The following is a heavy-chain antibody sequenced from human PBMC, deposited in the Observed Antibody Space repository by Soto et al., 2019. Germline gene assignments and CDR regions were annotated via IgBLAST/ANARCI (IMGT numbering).Heavy chain of an antibody. J-gene: IGHJ5*02. CDR1: GGTISGYY. D-gene: IGHD3-3*01. Sequence: SETLSLTCIVSGGTISGYYWTWIRQPAGKGLEWIGRIYSSGNTKYNPSLQSRVTMSLDTSNNQFSLRLTSVTAADTAVYYCARGQRFSDWFDPWGQGTLVTVS. CDR3: ARGQRFSDWFDP. CDR2: IYSSGNT. V-gene: IGHV4-4*07.